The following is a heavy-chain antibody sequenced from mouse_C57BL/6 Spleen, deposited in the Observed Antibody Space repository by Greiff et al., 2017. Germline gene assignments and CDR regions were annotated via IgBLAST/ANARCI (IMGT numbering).Heavy chain of an antibody. CDR3: ARGYYDYDGRDY. J-gene: IGHJ2*01. D-gene: IGHD2-4*01. Sequence: VQLQQSGAELVKPGASVKISCKASGYAFSSYWMNWVKQRPGKGLEWIGQIYPGDGDTNYNGKFKGKATLTADKSSSTAYMQLSSLSSEDSAVYFCARGYYDYDGRDYWGQGTTLTVSS. CDR1: GYAFSSYW. V-gene: IGHV1-80*01. CDR2: IYPGDGDT.